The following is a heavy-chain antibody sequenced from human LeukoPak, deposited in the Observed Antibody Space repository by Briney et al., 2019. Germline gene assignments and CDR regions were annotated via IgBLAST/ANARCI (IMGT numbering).Heavy chain of an antibody. Sequence: GGSLRLTCLVSGFTVSSNYMSWVRQTPGKGLEWVSVIYSGGTTKYADSVKGRFTIYRDTSKNTLYLQMNSLRVEDTAVYYCASKLTTGSWGQGTLVTVSS. V-gene: IGHV3-66*01. CDR2: IYSGGTT. D-gene: IGHD4-17*01. J-gene: IGHJ5*02. CDR3: ASKLTTGS. CDR1: GFTVSSNY.